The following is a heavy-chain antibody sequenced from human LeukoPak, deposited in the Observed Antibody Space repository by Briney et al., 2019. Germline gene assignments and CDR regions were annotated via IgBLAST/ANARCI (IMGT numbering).Heavy chain of an antibody. D-gene: IGHD3-3*02. CDR1: GYTFTSYY. CDR2: INPSGGST. Sequence: ASVKVSCKASGYTFTSYYMHWVRQAPGQGLEWMGIINPSGGSTSYAQKFQGRVTMTRDTSTSTVYMELSSLRSEDTAVFYCARVGKLEGYFDYWGQGTLVTVSS. V-gene: IGHV1-46*01. J-gene: IGHJ4*02. CDR3: ARVGKLEGYFDY.